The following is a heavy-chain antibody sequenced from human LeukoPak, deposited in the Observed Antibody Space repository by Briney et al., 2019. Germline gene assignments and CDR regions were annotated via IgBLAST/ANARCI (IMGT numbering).Heavy chain of an antibody. CDR3: ARGDKQLLFGRRKGGFDP. D-gene: IGHD2-15*01. Sequence: GGSLRLSCVASGFTFNSYAMHWVRQAPGKGLEWVAIISYDGSNKYYADSVKGRFTISRDSSKNTLYLQMNSLRTEDTAMYYCARGDKQLLFGRRKGGFDPWGQGTLVTVSS. CDR1: GFTFNSYA. CDR2: ISYDGSNK. J-gene: IGHJ5*02. V-gene: IGHV3-30*04.